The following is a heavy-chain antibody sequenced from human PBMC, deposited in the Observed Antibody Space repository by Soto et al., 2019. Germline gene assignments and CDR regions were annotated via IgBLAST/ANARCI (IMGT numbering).Heavy chain of an antibody. CDR1: GGSISGGAYS. J-gene: IGHJ3*02. Sequence: QLQLQESGSGLVKTSQTLSLTCAVSGGSISGGAYSWGWIRQPPGKGLEWIGYISYVGYMYVSPSFRGRVSMSEDKSKNQISLRLDSMTAADTAIYFCAKDWATRRGAFDIWGRGTMVTVSS. CDR3: AKDWATRRGAFDI. V-gene: IGHV4-30-2*01. D-gene: IGHD3-16*01. CDR2: ISYVGYM.